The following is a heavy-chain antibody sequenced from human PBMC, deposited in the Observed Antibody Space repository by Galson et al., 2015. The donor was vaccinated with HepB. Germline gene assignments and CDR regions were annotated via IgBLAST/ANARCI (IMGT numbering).Heavy chain of an antibody. J-gene: IGHJ6*02. CDR3: AKDPDSSAWYGPRYYYYGMDV. CDR2: ISGSGRNT. Sequence: SLRLSCAASGFTFSSYAMSWVRHVPGKGLEWVSGISGSGRNTYYASSVKGRFTISRDNSKNTGYLQANSLRADDTAVYYCAKDPDSSAWYGPRYYYYGMDVWGPGTTVTVSS. CDR1: GFTFSSYA. V-gene: IGHV3-23*01. D-gene: IGHD6-19*01.